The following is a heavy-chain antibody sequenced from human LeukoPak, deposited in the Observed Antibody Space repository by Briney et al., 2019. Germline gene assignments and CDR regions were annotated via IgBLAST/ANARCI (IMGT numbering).Heavy chain of an antibody. CDR2: IYSGGSGGST. Sequence: PGGSLRLSCAASGFTVSSNYMSWVRQAPGKGLEWVSVIYSGGSGGSTYYADSVKGRFTISRDNSKNTLYLQMNSLRVEATAVYYCARDDFWSGYYFDYWGQGTLVTVSS. J-gene: IGHJ4*02. CDR3: ARDDFWSGYYFDY. V-gene: IGHV3-66*02. D-gene: IGHD3-3*01. CDR1: GFTVSSNY.